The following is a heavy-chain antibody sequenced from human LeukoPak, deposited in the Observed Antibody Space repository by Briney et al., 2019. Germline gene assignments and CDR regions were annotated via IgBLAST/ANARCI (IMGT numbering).Heavy chain of an antibody. CDR2: INHSGST. Sequence: KPSETLSLTCAVYGGSFSGYYWSWIRQPPGKGLEWIGEINHSGSTTYNPSLRSRVTMSVDTSKSQFSLNLMSVTAADTAVYYCTRDTGTTGEVKFDPWGQGTLVTVSS. CDR1: GGSFSGYY. D-gene: IGHD4-17*01. V-gene: IGHV4-34*01. J-gene: IGHJ5*02. CDR3: TRDTGTTGEVKFDP.